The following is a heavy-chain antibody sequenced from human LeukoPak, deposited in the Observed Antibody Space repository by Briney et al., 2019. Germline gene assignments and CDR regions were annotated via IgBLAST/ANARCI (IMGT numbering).Heavy chain of an antibody. Sequence: ASVKVSCRASGYTFPSYFMHWVRQAPGQGLEWMGIINPTGGSTTYAQKFQGRVTMTRDTSTSTVYMELSSLRSDDTAVYYCARTAARRFDYWGQGTLVTVSS. CDR2: INPTGGST. V-gene: IGHV1-46*01. J-gene: IGHJ4*02. CDR1: GYTFPSYF. D-gene: IGHD6-6*01. CDR3: ARTAARRFDY.